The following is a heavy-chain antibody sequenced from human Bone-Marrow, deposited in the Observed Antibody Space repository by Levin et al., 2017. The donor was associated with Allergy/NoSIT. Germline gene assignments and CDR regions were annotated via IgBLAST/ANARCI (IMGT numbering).Heavy chain of an antibody. CDR2: ISHDGYSE. CDR3: AREGDCGADCLLPGGFDI. J-gene: IGHJ3*02. CDR1: GLTFSSNA. Sequence: PGGSLRLSCAASGLTFSSNAMHWVRQAPGKGLEWVAAISHDGYSEHYADSVKGRFTISRDNSKNTLYLEMNSLRAEDTALYYCAREGDCGADCLLPGGFDIWGQGTKVTVSS. V-gene: IGHV3-30*04. D-gene: IGHD2-21*02.